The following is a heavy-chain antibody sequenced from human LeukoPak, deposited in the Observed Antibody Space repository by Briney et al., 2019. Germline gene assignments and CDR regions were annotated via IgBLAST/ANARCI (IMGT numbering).Heavy chain of an antibody. V-gene: IGHV3-23*01. D-gene: IGHD2-8*01. J-gene: IGHJ4*02. CDR2: FIGSGGTT. CDR3: ARIYCTNDICTYYSDY. Sequence: GGSLRLSCAASGFTFSSYSMNWVRQAPGKGLEWVSDFIGSGGTTYYADSVKGRFTISRDNSKNTLYLQMNSLRAEDTAVYHCARIYCTNDICTYYSDYWGQGTLVTVSP. CDR1: GFTFSSYS.